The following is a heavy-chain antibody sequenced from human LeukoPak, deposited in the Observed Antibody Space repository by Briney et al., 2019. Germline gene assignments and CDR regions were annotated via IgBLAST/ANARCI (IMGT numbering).Heavy chain of an antibody. V-gene: IGHV4-59*08. CDR3: ARLSYGHFDY. CDR2: IYYSGST. Sequence: XTLSLTXXXSGGSXSSYYWSWIRQPPGKGLEWIGYIYYSGSTNYNPSLKSRVTISVDTSKNQFSLKLSSVTAADTAVYYCARLSYGHFDYWGQGTLVTVSS. CDR1: GGSXSSYY. D-gene: IGHD3-10*01. J-gene: IGHJ4*02.